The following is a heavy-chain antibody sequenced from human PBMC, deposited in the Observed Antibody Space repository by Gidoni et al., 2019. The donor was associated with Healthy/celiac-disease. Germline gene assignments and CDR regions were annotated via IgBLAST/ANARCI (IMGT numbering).Heavy chain of an antibody. J-gene: IGHJ6*03. D-gene: IGHD2-2*01. CDR2: IIPIFGTA. CDR1: GGTFSSYA. Sequence: QVQLVQSGAEVKKPGSSVKVSCKASGGTFSSYAISWVRQAPGQGLEWMGGIIPIFGTANYAQKFQGRVTITADESTSTAYMELSSLRSEDTAVYYCAREVPANLWTTRKGKTVEKYYYYYYMDVWGKGTTVTVSS. CDR3: AREVPANLWTTRKGKTVEKYYYYYYMDV. V-gene: IGHV1-69*01.